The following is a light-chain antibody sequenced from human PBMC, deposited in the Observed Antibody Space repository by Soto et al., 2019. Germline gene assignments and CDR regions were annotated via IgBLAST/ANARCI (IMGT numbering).Light chain of an antibody. CDR3: QQYGSSPRIT. CDR1: QSVSSSF. V-gene: IGKV3-20*01. Sequence: GLSQSPGTLSLYTGERATLSCRASQSVSSSFLAWYQQIPGQAPRLLIFGASSRATGIPDRFSGSGSGTDFTLTISGLEPEDSAVYYCQQYGSSPRITFGQGTRLEVK. J-gene: IGKJ5*01. CDR2: GAS.